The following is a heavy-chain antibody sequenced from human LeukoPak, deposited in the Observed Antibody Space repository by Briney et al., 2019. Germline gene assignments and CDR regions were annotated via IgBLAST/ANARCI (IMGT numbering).Heavy chain of an antibody. Sequence: ASVKVACKASGYTFTNHDINWVRQATGQGLEWMGWRNPNSGRTGFAQKFQGRLTMAADTSISTAYMELSSLTSDDTAVYYCARGPVSTHGMDVWGQGTTVTVSS. D-gene: IGHD6-13*01. CDR1: GYTFTNHD. CDR3: ARGPVSTHGMDV. CDR2: RNPNSGRT. J-gene: IGHJ6*02. V-gene: IGHV1-8*01.